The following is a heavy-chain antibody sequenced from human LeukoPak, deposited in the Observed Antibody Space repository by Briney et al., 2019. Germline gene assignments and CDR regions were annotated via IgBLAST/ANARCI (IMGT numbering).Heavy chain of an antibody. Sequence: SQTLSLTCTVSGGSISSGSYYGSWIRQPAGKGLEWIGRIYTSGSTNYNPSLKSRVTISVDTSKNQFSLKLSSVPAADTAVYYCARDRGGSSGWYGFDYWGQGTLVTVSS. CDR1: GGSISSGSYY. J-gene: IGHJ4*02. V-gene: IGHV4-61*02. CDR3: ARDRGGSSGWYGFDY. D-gene: IGHD6-19*01. CDR2: IYTSGST.